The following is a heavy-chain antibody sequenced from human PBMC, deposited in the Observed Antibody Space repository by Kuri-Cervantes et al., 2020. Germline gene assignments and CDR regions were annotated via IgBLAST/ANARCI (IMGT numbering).Heavy chain of an antibody. CDR3: ASQYSSGWYEAPY. CDR2: INHSGST. Sequence: SETLSLTCAVYGGSFSGYYWSWIRQPPGKGLEWIGEINHSGSTNYSPSLKSRVTISIDTSKNQFSLKLSSVTAADTAVYYCASQYSSGWYEAPYWGQGTLVTVSS. CDR1: GGSFSGYY. D-gene: IGHD6-19*01. J-gene: IGHJ4*02. V-gene: IGHV4-34*01.